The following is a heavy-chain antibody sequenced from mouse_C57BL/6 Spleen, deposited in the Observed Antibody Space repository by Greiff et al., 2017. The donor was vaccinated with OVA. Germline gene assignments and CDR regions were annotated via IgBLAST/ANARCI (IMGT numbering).Heavy chain of an antibody. CDR1: GYTFTDYY. V-gene: IGHV1-26*01. Sequence: EVQLQQSGPELVKPGASVKISCKASGYTFTDYYMNWVKQSHGKSLEWIGDINPNNGGTSYNQKFKGKATLTVDKSSSTAYMELRSLTSEDSAVYYCARSREGWDDGYWGQGTTLTVSS. CDR2: INPNNGGT. D-gene: IGHD3-3*01. CDR3: ARSREGWDDGY. J-gene: IGHJ2*01.